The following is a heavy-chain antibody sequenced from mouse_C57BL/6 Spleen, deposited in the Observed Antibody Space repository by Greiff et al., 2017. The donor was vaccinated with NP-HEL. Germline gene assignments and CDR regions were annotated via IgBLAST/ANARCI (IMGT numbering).Heavy chain of an antibody. Sequence: EVQLQQSGAELVRPGASVKLSCTASGFNIKDDYMHWVKQRPEQGLEWIGWIDPENGDTEYASKFQGKATITADTSSNTAYLQLSSLTSEDTAVYYCTTWGNFGAYWDQGTLVTVSA. CDR1: GFNIKDDY. V-gene: IGHV14-4*01. D-gene: IGHD2-1*01. J-gene: IGHJ3*01. CDR2: IDPENGDT. CDR3: TTWGNFGAY.